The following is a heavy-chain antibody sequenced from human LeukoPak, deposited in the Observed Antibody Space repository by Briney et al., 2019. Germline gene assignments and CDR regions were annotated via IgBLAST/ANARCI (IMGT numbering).Heavy chain of an antibody. J-gene: IGHJ4*02. Sequence: SETLSLTCTVSGGSISSGGYYWSWIRQHPGKGLEWIGYIYYSGSTYYNPSLKSRVTISVDTSKNQFSLKLSSMTAADTAVYYCARAAVGYCSSTSCYPYYFDYWGQGTLVTVSS. CDR2: IYYSGST. V-gene: IGHV4-31*03. D-gene: IGHD2-2*01. CDR3: ARAAVGYCSSTSCYPYYFDY. CDR1: GGSISSGGYY.